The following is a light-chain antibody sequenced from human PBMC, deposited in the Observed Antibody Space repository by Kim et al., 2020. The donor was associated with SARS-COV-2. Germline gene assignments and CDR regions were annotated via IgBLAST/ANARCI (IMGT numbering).Light chain of an antibody. J-gene: IGKJ2*01. V-gene: IGKV1-17*01. CDR3: LQHGSIPYT. CDR1: QDIRSD. CDR2: DAI. Sequence: DIQMTQSPSSLSASVGDRVTVTCRASQDIRSDLGWFQQKPGKAPKRLIYDAISLESGVPSRFSGSGSGTEFTLTINSLRPEDFTTYYGLQHGSIPYTFGLGTKLEI.